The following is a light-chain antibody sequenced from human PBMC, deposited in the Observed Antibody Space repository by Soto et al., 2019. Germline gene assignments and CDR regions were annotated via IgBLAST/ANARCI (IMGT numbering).Light chain of an antibody. J-gene: IGKJ1*01. V-gene: IGKV3-15*01. CDR3: QQYNTWLWT. Sequence: EVVMTQSPATLSVSPGERVTLSCRASQSINAHLAWYQQKPGQAPRLLIHGASTRATGIPARFSGSGFGTEFILTNSSLQSEDFPAYYCQQYNTWLWTFGQGTKVEIQ. CDR1: QSINAH. CDR2: GAS.